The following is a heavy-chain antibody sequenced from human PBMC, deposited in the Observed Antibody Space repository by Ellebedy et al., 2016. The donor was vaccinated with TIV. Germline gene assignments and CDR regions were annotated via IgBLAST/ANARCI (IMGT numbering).Heavy chain of an antibody. Sequence: GESLKISCVVSGFTFSTYAMRWFRQAPGQGLEWVSALTTGGVTFYADSVKGRFTISRDSSKNTLYLQMNSLRVEDTAIYFCAKDSGRSGWISDYWGQGTLVTVSS. CDR2: LTTGGVT. CDR1: GFTFSTYA. J-gene: IGHJ4*02. D-gene: IGHD3-10*01. CDR3: AKDSGRSGWISDY. V-gene: IGHV3-23*01.